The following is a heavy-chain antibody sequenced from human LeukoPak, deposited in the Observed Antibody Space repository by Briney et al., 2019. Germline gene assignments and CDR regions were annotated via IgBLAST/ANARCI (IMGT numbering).Heavy chain of an antibody. J-gene: IGHJ4*02. V-gene: IGHV1-69*06. CDR1: GGTFNSYA. CDR2: IIPIFGTT. Sequence: ASVKVSCKASGGTFNSYAISWVRQAPGQGLEWMGGIIPIFGTTNYARKFRGRVTLTADKSTRTAYMELSSLRSEDTAVYYCATDLYGDYYYWGQGTLVTVSS. CDR3: ATDLYGDYYY. D-gene: IGHD4-17*01.